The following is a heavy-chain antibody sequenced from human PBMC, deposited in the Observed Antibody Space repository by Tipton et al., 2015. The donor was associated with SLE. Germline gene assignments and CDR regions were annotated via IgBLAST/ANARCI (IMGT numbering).Heavy chain of an antibody. V-gene: IGHV1-18*04. CDR2: ISAYNGNT. Sequence: QLVQSGAEVKKPGASVKVSCKASGYSFISYYIHWVRQAPGQGLEWMGWISAYNGNTNYAQKLQGRVTMTTDTSTSTAYMELSSLRSEDTAVYYCARGRRIAARPHFDYWGQGTLVTVSS. J-gene: IGHJ4*02. D-gene: IGHD6-6*01. CDR3: ARGRRIAARPHFDY. CDR1: GYSFISYY.